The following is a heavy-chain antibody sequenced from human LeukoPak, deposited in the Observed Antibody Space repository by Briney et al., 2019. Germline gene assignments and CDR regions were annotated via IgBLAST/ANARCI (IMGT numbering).Heavy chain of an antibody. CDR1: GYTFTSYG. Sequence: ASVKVSCKASGYTFTSYGISWVRQAPGQGLEWMGWISAYNGNTNYAQKLQGRVTMTEDTSTDTAYMELSSLRSEDTAVYYCATSGRLSSSSMEAMLVEYYYYMDVWGKGTTVTVSS. J-gene: IGHJ6*03. D-gene: IGHD6-6*01. CDR3: ATSGRLSSSSMEAMLVEYYYYMDV. CDR2: ISAYNGNT. V-gene: IGHV1-18*01.